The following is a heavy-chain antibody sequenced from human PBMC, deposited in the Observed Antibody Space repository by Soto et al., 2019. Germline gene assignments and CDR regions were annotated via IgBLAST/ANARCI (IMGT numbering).Heavy chain of an antibody. CDR3: AMVPGEGWYFDL. CDR2: ISSSSSTI. D-gene: IGHD7-27*01. Sequence: GGSLRLSCAASGFTFSSYSMNWVRQAPGKGLEWVSYISSSSSTIYYADSVKGRFTISRDNAKNSLYLQMNSLRAEDTAVYYCAMVPGEGWYFDLWGRGTLVTVSS. V-gene: IGHV3-48*04. CDR1: GFTFSSYS. J-gene: IGHJ2*01.